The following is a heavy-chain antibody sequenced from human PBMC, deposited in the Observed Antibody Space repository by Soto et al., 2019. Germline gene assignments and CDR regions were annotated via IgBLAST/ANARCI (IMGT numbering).Heavy chain of an antibody. CDR1: GFTFSIYG. CDR2: IWYDGSNK. V-gene: IGHV3-33*01. Sequence: QVQLVESGGVVVQPGRSLSLSCAASGFTFSIYGMHWVRQAPGKGLEWVAVIWYDGSNKYYADSMKGRFTISRDNSKNTLYLQMNSLRAEDTAVYYCARAIARVNYGDIRMGYWGQGTLVTVSS. CDR3: ARAIARVNYGDIRMGY. J-gene: IGHJ4*02. D-gene: IGHD4-17*01.